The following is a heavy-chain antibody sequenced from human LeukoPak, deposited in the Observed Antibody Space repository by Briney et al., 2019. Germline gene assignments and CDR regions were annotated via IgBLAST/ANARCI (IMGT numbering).Heavy chain of an antibody. Sequence: PGGSLRLSCEVFGFTVSPNYMSWVRQAPGKGLEWVSVIYRGGSTYYAASVRDRFIISRDNSKNTLYLQMNSLRAEDTAVYYCASASCSGSSCYSGYFDYWGQGTLVTVSS. CDR2: IYRGGST. J-gene: IGHJ4*02. CDR3: ASASCSGSSCYSGYFDY. D-gene: IGHD2-15*01. V-gene: IGHV3-53*01. CDR1: GFTVSPNY.